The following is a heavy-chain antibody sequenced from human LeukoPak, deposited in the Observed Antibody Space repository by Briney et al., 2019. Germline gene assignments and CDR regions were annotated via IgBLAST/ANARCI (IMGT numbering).Heavy chain of an antibody. D-gene: IGHD2-8*01. Sequence: GGSLRLSCAASGFIFGSRWMSWVRQAPGKGLEWVANIKRDGGGQYYLESVKGRFTISRDNAKNSLFLQMNSLRAEDTAMYYCASLMGDKTIFEYWGQGTLVTVSS. CDR3: ASLMGDKTIFEY. CDR2: IKRDGGGQ. CDR1: GFIFGSRW. V-gene: IGHV3-7*01. J-gene: IGHJ4*02.